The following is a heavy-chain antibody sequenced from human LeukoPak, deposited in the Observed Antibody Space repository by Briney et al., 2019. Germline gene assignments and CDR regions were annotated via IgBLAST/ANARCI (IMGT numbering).Heavy chain of an antibody. CDR3: ARSEYAFDY. D-gene: IGHD2-2*01. J-gene: IGHJ4*02. CDR2: ISITSDKI. Sequence: GGSLRLSCAASGFTFTGYSMNWFRQAPGKGLEWISYISITSDKIYYADSVKGRFTISRDNAWNSLYLQMNSLRAEDTAVYYCARSEYAFDYWGQGTLVTVSS. CDR1: GFTFTGYS. V-gene: IGHV3-48*01.